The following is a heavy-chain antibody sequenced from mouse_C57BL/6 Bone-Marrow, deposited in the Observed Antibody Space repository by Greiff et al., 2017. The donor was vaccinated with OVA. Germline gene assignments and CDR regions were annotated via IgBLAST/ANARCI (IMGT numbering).Heavy chain of an antibody. Sequence: EVQLQQSGGGLVQPGGSLKLSCAASGFTFSDYGMAWVRQAPRKGPEWVAFISNLAYSIYYADTVTGRFTISRENAKNTLYLEMSSLRSEDTAMYYCARQAYYSNSFAYWGQGTLVTVSA. CDR3: ARQAYYSNSFAY. D-gene: IGHD2-5*01. V-gene: IGHV5-15*01. CDR1: GFTFSDYG. CDR2: ISNLAYSI. J-gene: IGHJ3*01.